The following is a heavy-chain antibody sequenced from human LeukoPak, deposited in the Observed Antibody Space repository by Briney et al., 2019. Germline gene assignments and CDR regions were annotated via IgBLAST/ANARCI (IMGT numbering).Heavy chain of an antibody. V-gene: IGHV3-48*02. CDR1: GFTFSNYG. J-gene: IGHJ4*02. CDR2: ISNSSTTT. CDR3: ARAPACSNNACYPILLDN. D-gene: IGHD2-2*01. Sequence: GGSLRLSCEVSGFTFSNYGMNWVRQAPGKGLEWVSYISNSSTTTYYGDSVAGRFIVSRENAKNSLYLEMNSLRDDDTAVYYCARAPACSNNACYPILLDNWGQGTLVSVSS.